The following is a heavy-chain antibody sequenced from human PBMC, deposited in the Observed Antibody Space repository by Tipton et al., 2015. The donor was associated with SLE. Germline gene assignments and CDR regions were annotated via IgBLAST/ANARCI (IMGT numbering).Heavy chain of an antibody. CDR1: GGSFSGYY. Sequence: TLSLTCAVYGGSFSGYYWSWIRQPPGKGLEWIGEINHSGSTSYNPSLKSRVTISVDTSKNQFSLKLSSVTAADTAVYYCARGDLTVADYWGQGTLVTVSS. J-gene: IGHJ4*02. V-gene: IGHV4-34*01. CDR2: INHSGST. CDR3: ARGDLTVADY. D-gene: IGHD7-27*01.